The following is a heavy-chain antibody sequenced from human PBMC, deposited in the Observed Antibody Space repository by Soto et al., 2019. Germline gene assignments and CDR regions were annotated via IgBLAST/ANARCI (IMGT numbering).Heavy chain of an antibody. D-gene: IGHD5-18*01. CDR1: GGSISSGGYY. Sequence: QVQMQESGPGLVKPSQALSLTCTVSGGSISSGGYYWSWIRQHPGKGLEWIGYIYYSGSTYYNPSLKSRVTISVDTSKNQFSLKLSSVTAADTAVYYCARSGYSYGPNPLLYWGQVTLVTVSS. J-gene: IGHJ4*02. CDR2: IYYSGST. V-gene: IGHV4-31*03. CDR3: ARSGYSYGPNPLLY.